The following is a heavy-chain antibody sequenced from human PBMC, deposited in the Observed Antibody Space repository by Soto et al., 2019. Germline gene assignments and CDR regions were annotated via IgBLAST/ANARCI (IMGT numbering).Heavy chain of an antibody. D-gene: IGHD6-13*01. CDR3: AKVSSSWYAGFFDL. J-gene: IGHJ4*02. V-gene: IGHV3-23*01. CDR1: GFTFSSHA. CDR2: LSDSGDSI. Sequence: GGSLRLSCTASGFTFSSHAMTWVRQAPGKGLEWVSGLSDSGDSIYYADSVKGRFTIYRDNSMNTLYLQMNTPRVEDTAVYYCAKVSSSWYAGFFDLWGQGTLVTVSS.